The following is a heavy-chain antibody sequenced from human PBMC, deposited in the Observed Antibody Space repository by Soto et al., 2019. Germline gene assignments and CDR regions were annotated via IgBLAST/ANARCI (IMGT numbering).Heavy chain of an antibody. J-gene: IGHJ4*02. D-gene: IGHD3-10*01. V-gene: IGHV3-23*01. CDR1: GFTFSSYA. CDR3: AKDAKLLWFGELLYYFDY. CDR2: ISGSGDST. Sequence: GGSLRLSCAASGFTFSSYAMNWVRQAPGKGLEWVSVISGSGDSTYYADSVKGRFTISRDNSKNTLYLQMNSLRTEDTAVYYCAKDAKLLWFGELLYYFDYWGQGTLVTVSS.